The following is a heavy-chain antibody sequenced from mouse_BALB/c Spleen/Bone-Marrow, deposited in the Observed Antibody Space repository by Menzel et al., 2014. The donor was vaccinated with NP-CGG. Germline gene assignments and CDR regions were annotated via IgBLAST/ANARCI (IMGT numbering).Heavy chain of an antibody. J-gene: IGHJ3*01. V-gene: IGHV10S3*01. CDR2: IRSKNNNYAT. D-gene: IGHD2-4*01. Sequence: EVQLVESGGGLVQPKGSLKLSCAASGFTFNTNAMNWVRQAPGKGLEWVARIRSKNNNYATYYADSVKDRFTISRDDSQSILYLQMNNLKTEDTAMYYCVRGDDYDAWFTYWGQGTLVTVSA. CDR3: VRGDDYDAWFTY. CDR1: GFTFNTNA.